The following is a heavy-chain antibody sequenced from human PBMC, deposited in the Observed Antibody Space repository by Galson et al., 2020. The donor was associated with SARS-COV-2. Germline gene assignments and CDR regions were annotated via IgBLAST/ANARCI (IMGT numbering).Heavy chain of an antibody. Sequence: GESLKISCAASGFAVSDTYMSWVRQALGKGLEWVALLYAGGSASYTGSVKGRFTISRDSSKNSLYLHMNSLRVEDTAVYYCARDPYSGGWTNYYYFGMDVWGQGTTVTVSS. V-gene: IGHV3-53*01. CDR2: LYAGGSA. D-gene: IGHD6-19*01. CDR3: ARDPYSGGWTNYYYFGMDV. CDR1: GFAVSDTY. J-gene: IGHJ6*02.